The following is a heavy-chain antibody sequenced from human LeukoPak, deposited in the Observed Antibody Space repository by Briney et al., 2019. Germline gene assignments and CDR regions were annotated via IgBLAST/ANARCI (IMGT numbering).Heavy chain of an antibody. CDR2: ISYDGSNK. J-gene: IGHJ4*02. V-gene: IGHV3-30-3*01. CDR1: GLTFSSYA. Sequence: GGSLRLSCAASGLTFSSYAMHWVRQAPGKGLEWVAVISYDGSNKYYADSVKGRFTISRDNSKNTLYLQMNSLRAEDTAVYYCARDLEHYDFWSGYYYWGQGTLVTVSS. D-gene: IGHD3-3*01. CDR3: ARDLEHYDFWSGYYY.